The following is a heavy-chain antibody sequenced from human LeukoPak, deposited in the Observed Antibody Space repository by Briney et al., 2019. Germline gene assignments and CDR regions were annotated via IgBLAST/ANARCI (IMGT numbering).Heavy chain of an antibody. CDR2: IFYTGFT. Sequence: SETLSLTCAVSVGSISDSYWSWIRQSPGKGLEWIGYIFYTGFTHYNPSLEGRVSISVDTSKKQFPLRLHSVTAADTAVYYCARDGNGGNSWGWFDPWGQGTLVTVSS. D-gene: IGHD4-23*01. CDR1: VGSISDSY. V-gene: IGHV4-59*01. J-gene: IGHJ5*02. CDR3: ARDGNGGNSWGWFDP.